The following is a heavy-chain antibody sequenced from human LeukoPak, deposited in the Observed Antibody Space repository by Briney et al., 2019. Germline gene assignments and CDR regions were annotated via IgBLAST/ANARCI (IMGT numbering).Heavy chain of an antibody. J-gene: IGHJ5*02. V-gene: IGHV1-8*01. Sequence: ASVRVSCKASGYSFSNFDINWVRQAPGQGLEWMGWMNPNSGNTGYAQKFQGRVTMTSDTSKSTAYMELSSLTSEDTAVYFCATYSGSSGRGVDPWGQGTLVTVSS. CDR2: MNPNSGNT. CDR3: ATYSGSSGRGVDP. CDR1: GYSFSNFD. D-gene: IGHD6-13*01.